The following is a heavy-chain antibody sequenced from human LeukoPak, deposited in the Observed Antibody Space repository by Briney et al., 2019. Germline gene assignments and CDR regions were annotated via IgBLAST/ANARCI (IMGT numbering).Heavy chain of an antibody. Sequence: PGGSLRLSCAASGFTVSSNYMSWIRQAPGKGLEWVSYISSSGSTIYYADSVKGRFTISRDNAKNSLYLQMNSLRAEDTAVYYCARDGKLLFRYLSQPLDYWGQGTLVTVSS. D-gene: IGHD2-21*02. V-gene: IGHV3-11*04. J-gene: IGHJ4*02. CDR3: ARDGKLLFRYLSQPLDY. CDR2: ISSSGSTI. CDR1: GFTVSSNY.